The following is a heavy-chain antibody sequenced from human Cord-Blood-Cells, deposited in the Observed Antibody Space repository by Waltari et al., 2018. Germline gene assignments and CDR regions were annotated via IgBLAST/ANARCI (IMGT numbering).Heavy chain of an antibody. J-gene: IGHJ6*03. CDR3: ARGLSSGGYYYYYMDV. CDR1: GYTFTSYD. V-gene: IGHV1-8*03. D-gene: IGHD6-6*01. Sequence: QVQLVQSGAEVKKPGASVKVSCKASGYTFTSYDINWVRQATVQGLEWMGWMNPNSGNTGYAQKFQGRVTITRNTSISTAYMELSSLRSEDTAVYYCARGLSSGGYYYYYMDVWGKGTTVTVSS. CDR2: MNPNSGNT.